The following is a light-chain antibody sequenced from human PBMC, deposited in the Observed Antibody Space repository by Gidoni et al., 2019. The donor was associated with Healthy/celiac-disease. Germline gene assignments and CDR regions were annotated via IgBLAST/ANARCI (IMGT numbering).Light chain of an antibody. Sequence: ELVFTQSPGTLSLSPGERATLSCRASQSVSSSYLAWYQQKPGQAPRLLIYGASSRATGIPDRFSGSGSGTDFTLTISRLEPEDFAVYYCQQYGSSLQLTFGGGTKVEIK. CDR1: QSVSSSY. CDR2: GAS. CDR3: QQYGSSLQLT. V-gene: IGKV3-20*01. J-gene: IGKJ4*01.